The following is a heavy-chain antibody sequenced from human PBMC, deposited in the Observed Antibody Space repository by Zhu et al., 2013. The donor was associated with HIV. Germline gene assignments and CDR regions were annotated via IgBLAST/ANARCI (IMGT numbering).Heavy chain of an antibody. J-gene: IGHJ4*02. CDR2: INHSGST. CDR1: GGSFSGYY. Sequence: QVQLQQWGAGLLKPSETLSLTCAVYGGSFSGYYWSWIRQPPGKGLEWIGEINHSGSTNYNPSLKSRVTISVDTSKNQFSLKLSSVTAADTAVYYCARGLPKSWGRSNDYWGQGTLVTVSS. CDR3: ARGLPKSWGRSNDY. D-gene: IGHD3-16*01. V-gene: IGHV4-34*01.